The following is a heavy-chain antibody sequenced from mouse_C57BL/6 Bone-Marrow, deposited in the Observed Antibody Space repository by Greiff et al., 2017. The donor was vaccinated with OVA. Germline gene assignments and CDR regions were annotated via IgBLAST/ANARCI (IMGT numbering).Heavy chain of an antibody. CDR2: IGPGSGST. J-gene: IGHJ4*01. Sequence: VQLQQSGAELARPGASVKLSCKASGYTFTSYGISWVKQRTGQGLEWIGEIGPGSGSTYYNEKFKGKATLTADKSSSTAYMQLSSLTSEDSAVYFCARVYYGNLGYAMDYWGQGTSVTVSS. V-gene: IGHV1-81*01. CDR1: GYTFTSYG. D-gene: IGHD2-1*01. CDR3: ARVYYGNLGYAMDY.